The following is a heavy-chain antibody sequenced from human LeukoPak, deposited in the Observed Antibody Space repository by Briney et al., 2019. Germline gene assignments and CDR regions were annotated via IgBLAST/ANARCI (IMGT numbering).Heavy chain of an antibody. CDR2: IIPIFGTA. J-gene: IGHJ6*02. Sequence: GASVKVSCKASGGTFSSYAISWVRQAPGQGLEWMGGIIPIFGTANYAQKFQGRVTITADESTSTAYMELSSPRSEDTAVYYCARGSYDFWSGYNPTYYYYYGMDVWGQGTTVTVSS. V-gene: IGHV1-69*01. CDR3: ARGSYDFWSGYNPTYYYYYGMDV. D-gene: IGHD3-3*01. CDR1: GGTFSSYA.